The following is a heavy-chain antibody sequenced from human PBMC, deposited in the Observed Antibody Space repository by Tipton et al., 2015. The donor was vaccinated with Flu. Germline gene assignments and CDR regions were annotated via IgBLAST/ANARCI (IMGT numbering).Heavy chain of an antibody. V-gene: IGHV4-39*07. J-gene: IGHJ2*01. CDR1: GGSISSYY. Sequence: TLSLTCTVSGGSISSYYWGWIRQPPGKGLEWIGSIYYSGSTYYNPSLKSRVTISVDTSKNQSSLKLSSVTAADTAVYYCARESMIVVVIARYFDLWGRGTLVTVSS. CDR3: ARESMIVVVIARYFDL. D-gene: IGHD3-22*01. CDR2: IYYSGST.